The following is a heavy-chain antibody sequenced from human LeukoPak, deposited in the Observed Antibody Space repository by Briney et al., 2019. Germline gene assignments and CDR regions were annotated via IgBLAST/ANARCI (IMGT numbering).Heavy chain of an antibody. V-gene: IGHV3-30*18. CDR2: IAYDGSHK. J-gene: IGHJ4*02. CDR1: GFRFSAYG. D-gene: IGHD4-17*01. Sequence: GGSLRLSCAASGFRFSAYGMHWVRQAPGKGLEWVAIIAYDGSHKYYGDSVKGRFTISRDNSKNTLYLQMDRLRAEDTAVYYCVKGYGEGDYWGQGTLVTVSS. CDR3: VKGYGEGDY.